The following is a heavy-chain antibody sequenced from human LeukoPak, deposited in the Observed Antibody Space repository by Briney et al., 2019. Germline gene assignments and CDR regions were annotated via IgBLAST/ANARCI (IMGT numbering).Heavy chain of an antibody. V-gene: IGHV4-59*12. CDR3: ARAMEYYDSSGYYRIDAFDI. CDR1: GDSISSYY. Sequence: SETLSLTCTVPGDSISSYYWSWIRQTPGKGLEWIGYIYYSGSTNYNPSLKSRVTMSVDTSKNQFSLKLSSVTAADTAVYYCARAMEYYDSSGYYRIDAFDIWGQGTMVTVSS. D-gene: IGHD3-22*01. J-gene: IGHJ3*02. CDR2: IYYSGST.